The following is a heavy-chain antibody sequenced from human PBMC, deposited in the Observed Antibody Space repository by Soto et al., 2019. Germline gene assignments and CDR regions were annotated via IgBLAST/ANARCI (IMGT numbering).Heavy chain of an antibody. Sequence: EVQLLESGGGLVQPGGSLRLSCAASGFSFSSYAMSWVRQAPGKGLEWVSGISGSGGTTYYADSGKGRFTISRDNSKNTLYLQVNSLRAEDTAVYYCAKGRGNSGWYGVNWFDPWGQGTLVTVSS. D-gene: IGHD6-19*01. J-gene: IGHJ5*02. CDR2: ISGSGGTT. V-gene: IGHV3-23*01. CDR3: AKGRGNSGWYGVNWFDP. CDR1: GFSFSSYA.